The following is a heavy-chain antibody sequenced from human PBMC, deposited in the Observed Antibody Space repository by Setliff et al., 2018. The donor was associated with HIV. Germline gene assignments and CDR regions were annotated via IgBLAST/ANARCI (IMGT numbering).Heavy chain of an antibody. D-gene: IGHD3-22*01. J-gene: IGHJ5*02. CDR3: ARQTYYYDNSGHNWFDP. V-gene: IGHV4-4*09. Sequence: SETLSLTCTVSGGSISSYYWSWIRQPPGKGLEWIGYINTSGTTNYNPSLKSRVTISVDTSKNQFSLKLSSVAAADTAVYFCARQTYYYDNSGHNWFDPWGQGTLVTVSS. CDR2: INTSGTT. CDR1: GGSISSYY.